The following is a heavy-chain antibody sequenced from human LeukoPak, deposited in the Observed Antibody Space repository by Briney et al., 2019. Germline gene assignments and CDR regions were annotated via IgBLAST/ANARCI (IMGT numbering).Heavy chain of an antibody. V-gene: IGHV3-66*01. D-gene: IGHD6-19*01. J-gene: IGHJ4*02. Sequence: GGSLRLSSAASGFTVSRNYMSWVRQAPGKGLEWVSVIYIDGNTYYADSVRGRFTISRDNSKNTVYLQMNSLRAEDTAVYYCARVGYNSGWYEYWGQGTLVTVAS. CDR1: GFTVSRNY. CDR2: IYIDGNT. CDR3: ARVGYNSGWYEY.